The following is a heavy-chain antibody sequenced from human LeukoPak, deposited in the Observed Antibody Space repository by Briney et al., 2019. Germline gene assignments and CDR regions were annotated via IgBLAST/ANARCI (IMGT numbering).Heavy chain of an antibody. CDR3: AKGSSYCSGGSCYWNY. CDR1: GFTFTSYA. J-gene: IGHJ4*02. Sequence: PGRSLRLSCAASGFTFTSYAMSWVRQAPGKGLEWVSAISGSGGSTYYADSVKGRFTISRDNSKNTLYLQMNSLRAEDTAVYYCAKGSSYCSGGSCYWNYWGQGTLVTVSS. V-gene: IGHV3-23*01. D-gene: IGHD2-15*01. CDR2: ISGSGGST.